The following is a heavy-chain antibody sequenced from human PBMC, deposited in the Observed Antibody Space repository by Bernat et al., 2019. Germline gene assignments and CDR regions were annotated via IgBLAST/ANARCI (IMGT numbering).Heavy chain of an antibody. CDR2: ISYDGSNK. CDR1: GFTFSSYG. Sequence: QVQLVESGGGVVQPGRSLRLSCAASGFTFSSYGMHWVRQAPGKGLEGVAVISYDGSNKDYADSVKGRFTISRDNSKNTLYLQMNSLRAEDTAVYYCAKDLFFVAVAGIADPWGQGTLVTVSS. D-gene: IGHD6-19*01. CDR3: AKDLFFVAVAGIADP. V-gene: IGHV3-30*18. J-gene: IGHJ5*02.